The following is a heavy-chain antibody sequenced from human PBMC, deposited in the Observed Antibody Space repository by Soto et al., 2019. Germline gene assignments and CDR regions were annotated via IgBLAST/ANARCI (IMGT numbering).Heavy chain of an antibody. V-gene: IGHV1-69*13. D-gene: IGHD5-12*01. Sequence: ASVKVSCKASGGTFSRYAISWVRQAPGQGLEWMGGIIPIFGTANYAQKFQGRVTITADESTSTAYMELSSLRSEDTAVYYCARSSTTHYYYYGMDVWGQGTTVTVSS. CDR3: ARSSTTHYYYYGMDV. CDR1: GGTFSRYA. J-gene: IGHJ6*02. CDR2: IIPIFGTA.